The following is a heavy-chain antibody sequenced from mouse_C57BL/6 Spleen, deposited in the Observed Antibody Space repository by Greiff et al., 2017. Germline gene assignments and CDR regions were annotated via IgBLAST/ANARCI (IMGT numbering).Heavy chain of an antibody. CDR2: IGPNNGST. D-gene: IGHD2-1*01. J-gene: IGHJ2*01. Sequence: VQLQQPGAELVKPGASVKLSCKASGYTFTSYWMHWVKQCPGLGLVWSGMIGPNNGSTNDSEKFKSKATLTVDQSSSTAYMQLVSLTSENSAVYNCAKPYGNLLDYWGQGTTLTVSS. CDR3: AKPYGNLLDY. V-gene: IGHV1-64*01. CDR1: GYTFTSYW.